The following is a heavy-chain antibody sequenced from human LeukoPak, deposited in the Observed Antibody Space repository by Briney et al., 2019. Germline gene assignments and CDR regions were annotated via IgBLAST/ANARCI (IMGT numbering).Heavy chain of an antibody. D-gene: IGHD3/OR15-3a*01. CDR3: TRDRGDFWTGHSYYMDV. V-gene: IGHV3-11*04. CDR2: ITNSGPTI. Sequence: GGSLRLSCAASGFTFSDFYMSWIRQAPGKGLEWISYITNSGPTIYYADSVKGRFTVSRDNAKNSLYLQMNSLRAEDTAVYYCTRDRGDFWTGHSYYMDVWGKGTTVIVTS. J-gene: IGHJ6*03. CDR1: GFTFSDFY.